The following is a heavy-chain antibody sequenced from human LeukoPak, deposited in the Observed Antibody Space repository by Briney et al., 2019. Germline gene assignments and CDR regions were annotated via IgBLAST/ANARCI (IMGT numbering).Heavy chain of an antibody. Sequence: GGALRLSCTASGFTFSSYGMHWVRQAPGKGLEGVAFRRYDGSNKYYADSVKGRFTISRDNSKNTLYLQMNSLRAEDTAVYYCAKDFYGSFIVGATPGGQGTLVTVSS. CDR3: AKDFYGSFIVGATP. CDR1: GFTFSSYG. J-gene: IGHJ4*02. CDR2: RRYDGSNK. D-gene: IGHD1-26*01. V-gene: IGHV3-30*02.